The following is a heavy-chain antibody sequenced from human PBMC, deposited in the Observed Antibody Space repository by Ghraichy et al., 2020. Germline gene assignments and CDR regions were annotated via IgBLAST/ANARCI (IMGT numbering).Heavy chain of an antibody. D-gene: IGHD5-18*01. Sequence: GGSLRLSCAASGFTVSSNYMSWVRQAPGKGLEWVSVIYSGGSTYYADSVKGRFTISRDNSKNTLYLQMNSLRAEDTAVYYCARAQYSYGSSYYFDYWGQGTLVTVSS. CDR3: ARAQYSYGSSYYFDY. CDR2: IYSGGST. J-gene: IGHJ4*02. V-gene: IGHV3-53*01. CDR1: GFTVSSNY.